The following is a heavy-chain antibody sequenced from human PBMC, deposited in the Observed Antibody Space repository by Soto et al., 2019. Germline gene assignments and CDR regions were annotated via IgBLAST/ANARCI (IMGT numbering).Heavy chain of an antibody. CDR2: ISYDGSNK. CDR3: AKGGGGGSYYFDY. CDR1: GFTFSSYG. V-gene: IGHV3-30*18. J-gene: IGHJ4*02. D-gene: IGHD2-15*01. Sequence: QVQLVESGGGVVQPGRSLRLSCAASGFTFSSYGMHWVRQAPGKGLELVAVISYDGSNKYYADSVKGRFTISRDNSKNTLYLQMNSLRAEDTAVYYCAKGGGGGSYYFDYWGQGTLVTVSS.